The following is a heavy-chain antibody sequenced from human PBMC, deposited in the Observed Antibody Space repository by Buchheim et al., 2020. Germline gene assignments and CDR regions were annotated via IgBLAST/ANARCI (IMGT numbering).Heavy chain of an antibody. J-gene: IGHJ4*02. Sequence: EVQLVESGGGLVQPGGSLRLSCAASGITLSNHWMSWVRQAPGKGPEWVAIIKQDGSEQFYVDSVKGRFTISRDNAKNSLYLQMHSLRAEDTAVYYCVRGSGWLHDYWGQGTL. CDR3: VRGSGWLHDY. V-gene: IGHV3-7*01. CDR2: IKQDGSEQ. D-gene: IGHD6-19*01. CDR1: GITLSNHW.